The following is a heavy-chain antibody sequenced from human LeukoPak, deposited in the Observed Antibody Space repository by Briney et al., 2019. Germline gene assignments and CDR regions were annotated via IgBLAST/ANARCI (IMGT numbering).Heavy chain of an antibody. D-gene: IGHD4-17*01. CDR2: ISSNGGST. V-gene: IGHV3-64D*06. CDR3: VKDLLTTVTTWDY. Sequence: GGSLRLSCSASGFTFSNYPMHWVRQATGKGLEYVSGISSNGGSTYYANSVKGRFTISRDSSKSMLYLKLSSLRTEDTAVYYCVKDLLTTVTTWDYWGQGTLVTVSS. J-gene: IGHJ4*02. CDR1: GFTFSNYP.